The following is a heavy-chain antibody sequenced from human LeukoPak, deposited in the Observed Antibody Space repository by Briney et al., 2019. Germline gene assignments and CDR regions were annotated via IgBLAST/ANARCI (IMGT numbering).Heavy chain of an antibody. D-gene: IGHD3-10*01. J-gene: IGHJ5*02. Sequence: ASVKVSCKASGYTFTSYYMHWVRQAPGQGLEWMGIINPSGGSTSYAQKFQGRVTMTRDTSTSTVYMELSSLRSGDTAVYYCARDLGNAMVRGVIIHTYNWFDPWGQGTLVTVSS. CDR3: ARDLGNAMVRGVIIHTYNWFDP. V-gene: IGHV1-46*01. CDR2: INPSGGST. CDR1: GYTFTSYY.